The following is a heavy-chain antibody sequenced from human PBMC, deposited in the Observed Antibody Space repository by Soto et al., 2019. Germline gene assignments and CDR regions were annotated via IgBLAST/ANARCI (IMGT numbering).Heavy chain of an antibody. Sequence: EVLLVESRGGLVQPGGSPKLSCAASGFVFKDSSIHWVRQASGKGLEWVGRIRDRAFSYATAYAASVKGRFTISRDDSTNTAYLQMNSLKTEDTAIYYCTRLISAAQDYWGQGTLVTVSS. D-gene: IGHD3-10*01. CDR2: IRDRAFSYAT. J-gene: IGHJ4*02. V-gene: IGHV3-73*01. CDR1: GFVFKDSS. CDR3: TRLISAAQDY.